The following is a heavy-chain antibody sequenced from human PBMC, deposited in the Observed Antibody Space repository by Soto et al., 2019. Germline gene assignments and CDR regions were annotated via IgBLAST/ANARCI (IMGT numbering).Heavy chain of an antibody. CDR3: GRISSHGDYAY. CDR1: GGSISSSSYY. V-gene: IGHV4-39*02. J-gene: IGHJ4*02. CDR2: IYYSGST. D-gene: IGHD4-17*01. Sequence: SETLSLTCTVSGGSISSSSYYWGWIRQPPGKGLEWVGSIYYSGSTYYNPSLKSRVSISVDTSKNHFSLKLSSVTAADTAVYYCGRISSHGDYAYWGQGTLVTVSS.